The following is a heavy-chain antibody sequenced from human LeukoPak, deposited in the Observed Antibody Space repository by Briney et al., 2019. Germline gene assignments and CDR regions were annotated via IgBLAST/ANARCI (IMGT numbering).Heavy chain of an antibody. CDR1: GFTFGDYA. CDR3: TRDIVVVPAAGPGY. Sequence: GGSLRLSCTASGFTFGDYAMSWFRQAPGKGLEWVGFIRSKAYGGTTEYAASVKGRFTISRDDSKSIAYLQMNSLKTEDTAVYYCTRDIVVVPAAGPGYWGQGTLVTVSS. V-gene: IGHV3-49*03. J-gene: IGHJ4*02. D-gene: IGHD2-2*01. CDR2: IRSKAYGGTT.